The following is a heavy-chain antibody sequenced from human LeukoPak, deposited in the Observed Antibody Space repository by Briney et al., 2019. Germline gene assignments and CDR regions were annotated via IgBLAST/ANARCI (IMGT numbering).Heavy chain of an antibody. Sequence: GGSLRLSCAASGFTFSDYYMSWIRQAPGKGLEWVSYISSSGSTTYYADSVKGRFTISRDNAKNSLYLQMNSLRAEDTAVYYCARRILIPVEVLGYWGQGTLVTVSS. J-gene: IGHJ4*02. V-gene: IGHV3-11*04. CDR2: ISSSGSTT. D-gene: IGHD2/OR15-2a*01. CDR3: ARRILIPVEVLGY. CDR1: GFTFSDYY.